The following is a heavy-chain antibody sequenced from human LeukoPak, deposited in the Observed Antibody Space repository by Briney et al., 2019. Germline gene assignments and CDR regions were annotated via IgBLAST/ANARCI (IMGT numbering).Heavy chain of an antibody. V-gene: IGHV4-34*01. D-gene: IGHD3-22*01. CDR1: GGSFSGYY. CDR2: INHSGST. J-gene: IGHJ4*02. Sequence: SETLSLTCAVYGGSFSGYYWSWIRQPPGKGLEWIGEINHSGSTNYNPSLKSRVTISVDTSKNQFSLKLSSVTAADTAVYYCARGRSPTMIVVDVNPYFDYWGQGTLVTVSS. CDR3: ARGRSPTMIVVDVNPYFDY.